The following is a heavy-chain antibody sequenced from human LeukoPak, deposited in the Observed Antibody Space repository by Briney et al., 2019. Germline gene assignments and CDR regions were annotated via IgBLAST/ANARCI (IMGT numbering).Heavy chain of an antibody. CDR2: ISGSGTST. D-gene: IGHD2-2*01. Sequence: GGSLRLSCAASGFTFSSYAMSWVRQAPGKGLEWASGISGSGTSTYYADSVKGRFTISRDNAKNSLYLQMNSLRAEDTAVYYCATDIVVVPAARPFDYWGQGTLVTVSS. CDR1: GFTFSSYA. V-gene: IGHV3-23*01. CDR3: ATDIVVVPAARPFDY. J-gene: IGHJ4*02.